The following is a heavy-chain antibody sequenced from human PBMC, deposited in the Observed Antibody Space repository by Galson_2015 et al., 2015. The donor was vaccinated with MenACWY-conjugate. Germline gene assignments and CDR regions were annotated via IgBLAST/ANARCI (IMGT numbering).Heavy chain of an antibody. CDR1: GFIFNNYW. J-gene: IGHJ4*02. Sequence: SLRLSCAASGFIFNNYWMSWVRQAPGKGLEWVTNINRDGGGTYYASSVKGRFTISKDNAENSLYLQMNSLRAEDTAIYYCARIIHDGLDYWGQGTLVTVSS. CDR3: ARIIHDGLDY. CDR2: INRDGGGT. D-gene: IGHD1-1*01. V-gene: IGHV3-7*01.